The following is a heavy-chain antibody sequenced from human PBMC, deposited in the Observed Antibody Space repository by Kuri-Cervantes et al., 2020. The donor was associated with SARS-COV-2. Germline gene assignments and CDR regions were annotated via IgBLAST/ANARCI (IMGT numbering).Heavy chain of an antibody. D-gene: IGHD2-8*02. J-gene: IGHJ5*02. V-gene: IGHV1-69*13. Sequence: SVKVSCKASGGTFSSYSVNWVRQAPGRGLEWMGRIIPTFDTATYAQKFQGRVIFTADESSSTGYMEVNSLTSEDTAVYFCARSQGYCTANSCSWNWFDPWGQGTQVTVSS. CDR2: IIPTFDTA. CDR1: GGTFSSYS. CDR3: ARSQGYCTANSCSWNWFDP.